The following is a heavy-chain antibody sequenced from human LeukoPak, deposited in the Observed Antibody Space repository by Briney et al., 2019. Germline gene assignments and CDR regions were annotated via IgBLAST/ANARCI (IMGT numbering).Heavy chain of an antibody. J-gene: IGHJ4*02. CDR3: ASPPIGVEWLRWEDY. V-gene: IGHV4-39*07. CDR2: IYYSGST. CDR1: GGSISSSSYY. Sequence: SETLSLTCTVSGGSISSSSYYWGWIRQPPGKGLEWIGSIYYSGSTYYNPSLKSRVTISVDTSKNQFSLKLSSVTAADTAVYYCASPPIGVEWLRWEDYWGQGTLVTVSS. D-gene: IGHD5-12*01.